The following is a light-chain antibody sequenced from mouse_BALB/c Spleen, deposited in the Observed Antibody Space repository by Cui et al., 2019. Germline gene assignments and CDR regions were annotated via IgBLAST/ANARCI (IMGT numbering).Light chain of an antibody. Sequence: QIVLTQSPALMSASPGEKVTMTCSASSIVSYMYWYQQKPRSSPKPWIYLTSNLASGVPARFSGSGSGTSYSLTISSMEAEDAATYYCQQWSSNPPTFGAGTKLELK. CDR3: QQWSSNPPT. CDR1: SIVSY. V-gene: IGKV4-68*01. J-gene: IGKJ5*01. CDR2: LTS.